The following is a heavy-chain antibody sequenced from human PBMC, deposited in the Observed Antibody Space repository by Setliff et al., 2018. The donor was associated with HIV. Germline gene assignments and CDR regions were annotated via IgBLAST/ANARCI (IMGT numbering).Heavy chain of an antibody. D-gene: IGHD3-22*01. CDR2: MYYSGST. CDR1: DYSISTTYF. J-gene: IGHJ4*02. V-gene: IGHV4-61*03. CDR3: AREVDYYDSSRYLLLYYFDS. Sequence: SETLSLTCSVSDYSISTTYFWGWIRQPPGEGLEWIGNMYYSGSTNYNPSLKSRVTISVDRSQNHFSLKLSSVTAADTAVYYCAREVDYYDSSRYLLLYYFDSWGQGTLVTVS.